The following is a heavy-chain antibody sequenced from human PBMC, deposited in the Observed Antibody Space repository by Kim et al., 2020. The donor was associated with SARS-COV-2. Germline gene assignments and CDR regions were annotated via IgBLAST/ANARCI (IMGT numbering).Heavy chain of an antibody. J-gene: IGHJ3*02. CDR2: INPSGGST. CDR3: ARGESILRFLEWLIAFDI. V-gene: IGHV1-46*01. Sequence: ASVKVSCKASGYTFTSYYMHWVRQAPGQGLEWMGIINPSGGSTSYAQKFQGRVTMTRDTSTSTVYMELSSLRSEDTAVYYCARGESILRFLEWLIAFDIWGQGTMVTVSS. CDR1: GYTFTSYY. D-gene: IGHD3-3*01.